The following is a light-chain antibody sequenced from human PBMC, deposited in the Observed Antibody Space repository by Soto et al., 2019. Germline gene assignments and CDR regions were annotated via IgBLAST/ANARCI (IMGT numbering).Light chain of an antibody. CDR3: ATWDSSLTAVL. J-gene: IGLJ2*01. V-gene: IGLV1-51*02. CDR2: ESN. Sequence: QSVLTQPPSVSAAPGQKVTISCSGSSSNIGKNHVSWYQQVPGTAPKLLIYESNKRPSGIPDRFSGSKSGTSATLGIAGLQTGDEADYYCATWDSSLTAVLFGGGTKVTVL. CDR1: SSNIGKNH.